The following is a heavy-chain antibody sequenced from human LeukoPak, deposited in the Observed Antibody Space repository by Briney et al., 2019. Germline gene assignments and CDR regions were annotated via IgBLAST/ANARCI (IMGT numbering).Heavy chain of an antibody. Sequence: PGGSLRLSCAASGFTFSSYSMNWVRQAPGKGLEWVSYISSSSSTIYYADSVKGRFTISRDNAKNSLYLQMNSLRAEDTAVYYCARAKGYGCSDYWGQGTLVTVSS. D-gene: IGHD3-16*01. CDR1: GFTFSSYS. J-gene: IGHJ4*02. CDR2: ISSSSSTI. V-gene: IGHV3-48*01. CDR3: ARAKGYGCSDY.